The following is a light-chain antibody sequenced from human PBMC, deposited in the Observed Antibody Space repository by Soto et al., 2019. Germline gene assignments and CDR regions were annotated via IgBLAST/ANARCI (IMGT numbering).Light chain of an antibody. Sequence: MTQSPSTLSASVGDRVTITCRASQSISSKLAWYQQRPGQAPRLLIYGASTRATGVPVRFRGGGSGTEFTLTISGLQSEDFAVYCCQQYDKWPPTFGGGTKVEIK. CDR3: QQYDKWPPT. CDR1: QSISSK. J-gene: IGKJ4*01. V-gene: IGKV3-15*01. CDR2: GAS.